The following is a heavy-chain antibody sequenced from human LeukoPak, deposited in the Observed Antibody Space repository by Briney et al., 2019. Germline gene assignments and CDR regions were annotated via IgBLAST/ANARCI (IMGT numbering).Heavy chain of an antibody. V-gene: IGHV4-31*03. CDR1: GGSISSGRYY. D-gene: IGHD3-3*01. J-gene: IGHJ5*02. CDR2: IDYSGTT. Sequence: PSQTLSLTCTVSGGSISSGRYYWSWIRQHPGKGLEWIGYIDYSGTTYYNPSLKSRLEISVDTSKNQFSLKLSSVTVADTAVYYCAREVITIVGVVISSMFDPWGQGTLVTVSS. CDR3: AREVITIVGVVISSMFDP.